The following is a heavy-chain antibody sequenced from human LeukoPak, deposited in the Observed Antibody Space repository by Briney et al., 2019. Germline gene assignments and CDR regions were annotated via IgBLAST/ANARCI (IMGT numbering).Heavy chain of an antibody. CDR2: ISGSGGST. D-gene: IGHD3-22*01. CDR1: GFTFSSYA. V-gene: IGHV3-23*01. CDR3: ARGGIYYDTSGYLDH. J-gene: IGHJ4*02. Sequence: GGSLRLSCAASGFTFSSYAMSWVRQAPGKGLEWVSAISGSGGSTYYADSVKGRFTISRDNSKNTLVLQMGSLRAEDMAVYYCARGGIYYDTSGYLDHWGQGTLVTVSS.